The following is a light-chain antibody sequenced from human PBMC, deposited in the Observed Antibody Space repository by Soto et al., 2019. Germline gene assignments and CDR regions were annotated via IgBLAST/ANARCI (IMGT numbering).Light chain of an antibody. V-gene: IGKV3-20*01. J-gene: IGKJ1*01. CDR1: QSVDSTY. CDR2: GAS. Sequence: EIVLTQSPGTLSLSLGERGTLSCRASQSVDSTYLTWYQQKPGQAPRLLIYGASGRATGIPDRFSGSGSGTDFTLTISRLEPEDFAVYYCQQYGSSQTFGQGTKVDNK. CDR3: QQYGSSQT.